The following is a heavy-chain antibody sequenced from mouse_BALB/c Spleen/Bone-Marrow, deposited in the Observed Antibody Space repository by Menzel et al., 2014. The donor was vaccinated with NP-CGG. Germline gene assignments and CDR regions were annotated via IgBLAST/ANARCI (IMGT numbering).Heavy chain of an antibody. J-gene: IGHJ2*01. V-gene: IGHV3-5*02. Sequence: EVQLQQSGPGLVKPSQTVSLTCTVTGISITTGNYGWSWIRQFPGNKLEWIGYIYYSGTITYNPSLTSRTTITRDTSKNQFFLEMNSLTAEDTATYYCARYGNYFDYWGQGTTLTVSS. CDR2: IYYSGTI. CDR3: ARYGNYFDY. CDR1: GISITTGNYG. D-gene: IGHD2-1*01.